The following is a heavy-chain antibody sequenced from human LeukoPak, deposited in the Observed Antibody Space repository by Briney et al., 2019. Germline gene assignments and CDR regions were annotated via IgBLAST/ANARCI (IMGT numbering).Heavy chain of an antibody. CDR3: ARATLYGSGSYYPDAFDI. V-gene: IGHV3-21*01. J-gene: IGHJ3*02. CDR2: ISSSSSYI. Sequence: GGSLRLSCAASGFTFSSYSMNWVRQAPGKGLEWVSSISSSSSYIYYADSVKGRFTISRDNAKNSLYLQMNSLRAEDTAVYYCARATLYGSGSYYPDAFDIWGQGTMVTVSS. D-gene: IGHD3-10*01. CDR1: GFTFSSYS.